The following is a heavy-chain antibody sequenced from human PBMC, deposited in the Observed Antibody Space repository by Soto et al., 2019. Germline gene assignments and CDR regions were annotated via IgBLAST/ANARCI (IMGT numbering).Heavy chain of an antibody. CDR3: ARQGISYCGGDCYLYYFDY. CDR1: GYSFTSYW. J-gene: IGHJ4*02. D-gene: IGHD2-21*02. V-gene: IGHV5-51*01. Sequence: GESLKISCKGSGYSFTSYWIGWVRQMPGKGLEWMGIIYPGDSDTRYSPSFQGQVTISADKPISTAYLQWSSLKASDTAMYYCARQGISYCGGDCYLYYFDYWGQGTLVTVSS. CDR2: IYPGDSDT.